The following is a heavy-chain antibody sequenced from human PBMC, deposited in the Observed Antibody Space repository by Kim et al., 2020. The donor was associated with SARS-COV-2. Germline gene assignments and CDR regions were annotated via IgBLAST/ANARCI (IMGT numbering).Heavy chain of an antibody. J-gene: IGHJ6*02. D-gene: IGHD3-16*01. Sequence: ASVKVSCKASGYSLTTYALNWVRQTPGQGLEWMGWIITETGKPTYSQGFRGRVVFSLDTSVSMVYLEISSLRAEDTAVYYCAREADSYVPSYYGIYGWGQ. V-gene: IGHV7-4-1*04. CDR3: AREADSYVPSYYGIYG. CDR2: IITETGKP. CDR1: GYSLTTYA.